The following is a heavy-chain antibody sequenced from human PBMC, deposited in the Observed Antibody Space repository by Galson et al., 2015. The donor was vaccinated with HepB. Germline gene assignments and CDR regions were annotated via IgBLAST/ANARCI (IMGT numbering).Heavy chain of an antibody. Sequence: SVKVSCKASGYTFSSYAMHWVRQAPGQRLEWMGWINAVNGNIKYSQKFQGRVTISRDTSASTAYMELSSLRSEDTAVYYCAKGGQLPPWDYFDYWGQGTLVTVSS. J-gene: IGHJ4*02. CDR2: INAVNGNI. CDR3: AKGGQLPPWDYFDY. V-gene: IGHV1-3*01. CDR1: GYTFSSYA. D-gene: IGHD2-2*01.